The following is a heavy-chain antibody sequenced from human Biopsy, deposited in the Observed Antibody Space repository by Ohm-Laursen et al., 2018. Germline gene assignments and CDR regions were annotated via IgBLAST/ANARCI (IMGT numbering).Heavy chain of an antibody. CDR1: GDYINSSY. D-gene: IGHD2-15*01. V-gene: IGHV4-59*08. J-gene: IGHJ4*02. Sequence: GTLSLTCTVSGDYINSSYWSWIRQAPGKGLEWIGFISNSGNTNYNPSLKSRVTISADTSKNQFSLKQGSVTVADTAVFYCARRGSGGRSFDYWGQGSLVTVSS. CDR2: ISNSGNT. CDR3: ARRGSGGRSFDY.